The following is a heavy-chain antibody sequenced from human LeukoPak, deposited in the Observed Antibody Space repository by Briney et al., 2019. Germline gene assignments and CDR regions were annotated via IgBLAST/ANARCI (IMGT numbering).Heavy chain of an antibody. CDR1: GCTFSSYG. CDR3: ASIAVAGMGDV. CDR2: ISADNGNA. V-gene: IGHV1-18*01. D-gene: IGHD6-19*01. Sequence: ASVKVSCKASGCTFSSYGISWVRQAPGQGLEWMGWISADNGNANYAQKLQGRVTMTTDTSTSTAYMELRSLRSDDTAVYYCASIAVAGMGDVWGKGTTVTVSS. J-gene: IGHJ6*04.